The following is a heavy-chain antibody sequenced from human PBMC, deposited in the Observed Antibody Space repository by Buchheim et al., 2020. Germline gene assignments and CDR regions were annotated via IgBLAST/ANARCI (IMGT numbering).Heavy chain of an antibody. V-gene: IGHV3-7*01. CDR1: GFTFSTYW. Sequence: EVQLVESGGGLVQPGGSLRLSCAASGFTFSTYWMSWVRQAPGKGLEWVANIKQDGSEKYYVDSVKGRFTISRDNAKNSLYLKMNSLRAEDTAVYYCARDIAPAAGTWVIQYYYYMDVWGKGTT. CDR3: ARDIAPAAGTWVIQYYYYMDV. CDR2: IKQDGSEK. J-gene: IGHJ6*03. D-gene: IGHD6-13*01.